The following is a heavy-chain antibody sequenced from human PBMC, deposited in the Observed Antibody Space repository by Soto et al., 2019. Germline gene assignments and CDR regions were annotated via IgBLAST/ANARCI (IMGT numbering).Heavy chain of an antibody. CDR1: GGIFGSHG. CDR2: FIPIFRTL. Sequence: QVQLIQSEAAVMKPGSSVRVSCTASGGIFGSHGFSWVRQSPGQRLEWVGGFIPIFRTLTYTEKFQARVRFAADSPLITVYWDLSGLPFDDTAVYSGVRVGGIYYSDPLDESVASDYEVWAQGPMVTVPS. D-gene: IGHD3-22*01. CDR3: VRVGGIYYSDPLDESVASDYEV. J-gene: IGHJ3*01. V-gene: IGHV1-69*06.